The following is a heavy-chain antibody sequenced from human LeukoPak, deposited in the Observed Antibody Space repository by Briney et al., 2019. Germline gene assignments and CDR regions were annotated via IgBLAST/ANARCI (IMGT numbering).Heavy chain of an antibody. J-gene: IGHJ4*02. CDR2: IKQDGSEK. D-gene: IGHD4-17*01. Sequence: PGGSLGFSCAASGFTFSSYWMSWVRQAPGKGLEWVANIKQDGSEKYYVDSVKGRFTISRDNAKNSLYLQMNSLRAEDTAVYYCARDSPYGDYVDYWGQGTLVTVSS. CDR1: GFTFSSYW. V-gene: IGHV3-7*01. CDR3: ARDSPYGDYVDY.